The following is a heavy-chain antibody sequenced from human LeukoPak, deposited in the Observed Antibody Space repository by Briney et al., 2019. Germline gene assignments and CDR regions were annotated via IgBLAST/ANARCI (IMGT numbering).Heavy chain of an antibody. CDR1: GFTFSDYY. D-gene: IGHD1-26*01. V-gene: IGHV3-11*01. CDR3: ARGAWPGGSYYDWFDP. Sequence: PGGSLRLSCAASGFTFSDYYMNWIRQAPGKGLEWVAYISSSGNIIYYADSVKGRFTISRDNAKNSLYLEMNSLRAEDTAVYYCARGAWPGGSYYDWFDPWGQGTLVTVSS. J-gene: IGHJ5*02. CDR2: ISSSGNII.